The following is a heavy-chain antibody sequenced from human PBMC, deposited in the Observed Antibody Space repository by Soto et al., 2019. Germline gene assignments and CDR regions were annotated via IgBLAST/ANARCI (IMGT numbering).Heavy chain of an antibody. J-gene: IGHJ4*02. Sequence: QVQLLESGGGVVQPGRSLRLSCAASGFTFSSYGMHWVRQAPGKGLEWVAVISDDGSNKYYADSVKGRFTISRDNSKNTLYLQMNSLRAEDTAVYYCAKGVDTIAGDYWGQGTLVTVSS. D-gene: IGHD5-12*01. V-gene: IGHV3-30*18. CDR3: AKGVDTIAGDY. CDR2: ISDDGSNK. CDR1: GFTFSSYG.